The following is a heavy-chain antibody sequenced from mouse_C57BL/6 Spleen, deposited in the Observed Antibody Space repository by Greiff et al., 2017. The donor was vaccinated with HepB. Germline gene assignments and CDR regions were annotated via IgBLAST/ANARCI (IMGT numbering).Heavy chain of an antibody. D-gene: IGHD2-3*01. J-gene: IGHJ2*01. Sequence: QVQLQQSGAELVKPGASVKISCKASGYAFSSYWMNWVKQRPGKGLEWIGQIYPGDGDTNYNGKFKGKATLTADKSSSTAYMQLSSLTSEDSAVYFCARSREDGYYDYWGQGTTLTVSS. V-gene: IGHV1-80*01. CDR3: ARSREDGYYDY. CDR1: GYAFSSYW. CDR2: IYPGDGDT.